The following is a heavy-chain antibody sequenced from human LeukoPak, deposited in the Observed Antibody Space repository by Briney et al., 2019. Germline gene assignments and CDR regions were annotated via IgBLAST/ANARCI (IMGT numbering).Heavy chain of an antibody. D-gene: IGHD1-14*01. Sequence: RXAPGXXVERMGWINTKSGGTNYAQNFQGRVTLTRDTSISTAYIELRSLRSDDTAIYYCARVPGRDYYFYYYMYVWGKGTTVTVSS. CDR3: ARVPGRDYYFYYYMYV. CDR2: INTKSGGT. J-gene: IGHJ6*03. V-gene: IGHV1-2*02.